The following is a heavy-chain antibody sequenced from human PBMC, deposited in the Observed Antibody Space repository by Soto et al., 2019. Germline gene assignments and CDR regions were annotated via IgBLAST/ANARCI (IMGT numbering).Heavy chain of an antibody. CDR2: IYHSGST. CDR3: ARKGIWELSQIDY. Sequence: SETLSLTCAVSSGSISSSNWWSWVRQPPGKGLEWIGEIYHSGSTNYNPSLKSRVTISVDKSKNQFSLKLSSVTAADTAVYYCARKGIWELSQIDYWGQGTLVTVSS. CDR1: SGSISSSNW. D-gene: IGHD1-7*01. V-gene: IGHV4-4*02. J-gene: IGHJ4*02.